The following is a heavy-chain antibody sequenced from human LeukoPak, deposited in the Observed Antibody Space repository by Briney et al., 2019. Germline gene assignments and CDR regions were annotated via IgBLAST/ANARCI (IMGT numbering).Heavy chain of an antibody. V-gene: IGHV1-46*01. Sequence: GASVKVSCKASGYTFTSYYMHWVRQAPGQGLEWMGIINPSGGSTSYAQKFQGRVTMTRDTSTSTVYMELSSLRSEDTAVYYCARLRGYYDSSGYYYLDYWGQGTLVTVSS. CDR3: ARLRGYYDSSGYYYLDY. D-gene: IGHD3-22*01. CDR1: GYTFTSYY. J-gene: IGHJ4*02. CDR2: INPSGGST.